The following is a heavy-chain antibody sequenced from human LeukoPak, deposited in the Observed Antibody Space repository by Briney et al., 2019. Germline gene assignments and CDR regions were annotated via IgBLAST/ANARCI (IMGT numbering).Heavy chain of an antibody. CDR2: ISYDGSNK. CDR3: ARGPHADIVVVGAARYWFDP. D-gene: IGHD2-15*01. Sequence: GRSLRLSCAASGFTFSSYAMHWVRQAPGKGLEWVAVISYDGSNKYYADSVKGRFTISRDNSKNTLYLQMNSLRAEDTAVYHCARGPHADIVVVGAARYWFDPWGQGTLVTVSS. V-gene: IGHV3-30-3*01. J-gene: IGHJ5*02. CDR1: GFTFSSYA.